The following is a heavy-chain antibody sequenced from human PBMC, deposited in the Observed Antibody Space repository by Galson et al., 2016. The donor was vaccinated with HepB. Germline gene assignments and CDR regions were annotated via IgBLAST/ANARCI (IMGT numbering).Heavy chain of an antibody. Sequence: SLRLSCAASGFTVSNNYMSWVRQAPGKGLEWVANIKQDGSEKNYVDSVKGRFTISRDNAKNSLYLQRNSLSAEDPAVYYCVREGGRGGGSPWGQGALVTVSS. D-gene: IGHD3-16*01. CDR3: VREGGRGGGSP. V-gene: IGHV3-7*03. J-gene: IGHJ5*02. CDR1: GFTVSNNY. CDR2: IKQDGSEK.